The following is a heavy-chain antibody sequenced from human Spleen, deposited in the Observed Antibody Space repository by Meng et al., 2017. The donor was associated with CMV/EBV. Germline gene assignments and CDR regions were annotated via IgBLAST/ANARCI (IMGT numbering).Heavy chain of an antibody. D-gene: IGHD6-13*01. CDR2: IYTSGST. CDR1: GGSISSYY. CDR3: ASELPGSSWYYFDY. J-gene: IGHJ4*02. Sequence: QVQRQDSGPGLVKPSETLSLTCTVSGGSISSYYWSWIRQPAGKGLEWIGRIYTSGSTNYNPSLKSRVTMSVDTSKNQFSLKLSSVTAADTAVYYCASELPGSSWYYFDYWGQGTLVTVSS. V-gene: IGHV4-4*07.